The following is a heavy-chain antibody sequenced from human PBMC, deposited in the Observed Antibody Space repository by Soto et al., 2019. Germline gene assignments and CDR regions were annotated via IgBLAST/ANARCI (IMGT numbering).Heavy chain of an antibody. Sequence: GGSLRLSCAASGFTFSSYAMSWVRQAPGKGPEWVSAISGSGGSTYYADSVKGRFTISRDNSKNTLYLQMNSLRAEDTAVYYCAKVQSAGYYFDYWGQGTLVTVSS. J-gene: IGHJ4*02. CDR2: ISGSGGST. V-gene: IGHV3-23*01. CDR3: AKVQSAGYYFDY. CDR1: GFTFSSYA.